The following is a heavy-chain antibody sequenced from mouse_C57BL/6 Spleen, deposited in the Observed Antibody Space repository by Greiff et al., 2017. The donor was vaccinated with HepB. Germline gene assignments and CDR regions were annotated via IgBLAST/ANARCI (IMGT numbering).Heavy chain of an antibody. Sequence: EVHLVESGPGLVKPSQSLSLTCSVTGYSITSGYYWNWIRQFPGNKLEWMGYISYDGSNNYNPSLKNRISITRDTSKNQFFLKLNSVTTEDTATYYCARGGLRKDAMDYWGQGTSVTVSS. CDR1: GYSITSGYY. V-gene: IGHV3-6*01. D-gene: IGHD1-1*01. CDR2: ISYDGSN. CDR3: ARGGLRKDAMDY. J-gene: IGHJ4*01.